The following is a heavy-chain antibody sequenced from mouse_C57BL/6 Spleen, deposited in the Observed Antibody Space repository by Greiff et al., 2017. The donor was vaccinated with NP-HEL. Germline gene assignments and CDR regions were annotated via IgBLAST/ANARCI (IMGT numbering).Heavy chain of an antibody. CDR3: ARSRAYPYYYAMDY. CDR1: GYTFTSYW. D-gene: IGHD2-10*01. V-gene: IGHV1-59*01. J-gene: IGHJ4*01. Sequence: QVQLKQPGAELVRPGTSVKLSCKASGYTFTSYWMHWVKQRPGQGLEWIGVIDPSDSYTNYNQKFKGKATLTVDTSSSTAYMQLSSLTSEDSAVYYCARSRAYPYYYAMDYWGQGTSVTVSS. CDR2: IDPSDSYT.